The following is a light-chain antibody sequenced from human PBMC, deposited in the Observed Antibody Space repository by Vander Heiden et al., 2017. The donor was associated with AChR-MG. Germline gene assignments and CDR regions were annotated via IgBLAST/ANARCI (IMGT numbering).Light chain of an antibody. V-gene: IGKV3-20*01. CDR3: QQDGSSPRT. CDR2: DAS. CDR1: QSVSSSH. J-gene: IGKJ1*01. Sequence: ELVLTQSPGTLSLSPGEGATLSCSASQSVSSSHLAWYQQKPGQAPRLLIYDASSSAIGIPDRFSGSGSGTDFTLTISRLEPVDFAVYYCQQDGSSPRTFGQGTKVEI.